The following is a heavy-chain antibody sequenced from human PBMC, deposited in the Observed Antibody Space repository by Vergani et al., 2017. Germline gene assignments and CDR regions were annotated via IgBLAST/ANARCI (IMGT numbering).Heavy chain of an antibody. D-gene: IGHD2/OR15-2a*01. V-gene: IGHV4-61*01. CDR1: GGSVSSGSYY. Sequence: QVQLQESGPGLVKPSETLSLTCTVSGGSVSSGSYYWSWIRQPPGKGLEWIGYIYYSGSTNYNPSLKSRVTISVDTSKNQFSLKLSSVTAADTAVYYCASSKKRPSLQYWGQGTLVTVSS. CDR2: IYYSGST. CDR3: ASSKKRPSLQY. J-gene: IGHJ4*02.